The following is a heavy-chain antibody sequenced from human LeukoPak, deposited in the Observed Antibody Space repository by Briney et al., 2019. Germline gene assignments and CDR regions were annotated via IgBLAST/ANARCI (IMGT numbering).Heavy chain of an antibody. CDR3: ARSRADSLDF. V-gene: IGHV3-21*01. CDR2: TSSRGGYI. J-gene: IGHJ3*01. Sequence: GGSLGLSCAAFGFSFSDYTMNWVRQAPGKGLEWVSSTSSRGGYIHYADSLKGRFTISRENAQNLLFLQLNSLRVEDTAVYYCARSRADSLDFWGRGTMVTVSS. CDR1: GFSFSDYT.